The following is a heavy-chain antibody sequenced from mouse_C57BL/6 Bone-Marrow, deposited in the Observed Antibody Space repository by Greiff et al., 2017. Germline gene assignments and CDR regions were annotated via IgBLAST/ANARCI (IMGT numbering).Heavy chain of an antibody. CDR1: GFNIKDDY. Sequence: VQLQQSGAELVRPGASVKLSCTASGFNIKDDYIHWVKQRPEQGLEWIGWIDPEIGDTEYASKFQGKAPITSDTSSNTAYLQLSSLTSEDTAVYYCSSLDGNYFDFWGQGTPLTVAS. J-gene: IGHJ2*01. CDR3: SSLDGNYFDF. V-gene: IGHV14-4*01. D-gene: IGHD2-1*01. CDR2: IDPEIGDT.